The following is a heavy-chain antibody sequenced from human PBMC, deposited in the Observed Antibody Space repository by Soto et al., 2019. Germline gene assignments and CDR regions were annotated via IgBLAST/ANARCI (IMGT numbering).Heavy chain of an antibody. J-gene: IGHJ4*02. CDR2: INHSGST. V-gene: IGHV4-34*01. D-gene: IGHD2-2*01. CDR3: ARTKSSTSCYLRY. Sequence: PSETLSLTCAVYGGSFSGYYWSWIRQPPGKGLEWIGEINHSGSTNYNPSLKSRVTISVDTSKNQFSLKLSSVTAADTAVYYCARTKSSTSCYLRYWGQGTLVTV. CDR1: GGSFSGYY.